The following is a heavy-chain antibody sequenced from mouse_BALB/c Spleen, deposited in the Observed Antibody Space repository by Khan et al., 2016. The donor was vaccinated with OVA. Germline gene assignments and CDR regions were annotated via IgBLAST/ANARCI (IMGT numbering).Heavy chain of an antibody. D-gene: IGHD2-4*01. J-gene: IGHJ4*01. Sequence: VELVESGPGLVAPSQSLSITCTVSGFSLTSYGVTWVRQPPGKGLEWLGVIWGDGNTNYHSAPISRLSISKDNSKSQVFLKLNSLQTDDTATYYCANFDYGYYAVDCWGQGTSVTVSS. V-gene: IGHV2-3*01. CDR1: GFSLTSYG. CDR3: ANFDYGYYAVDC. CDR2: IWGDGNT.